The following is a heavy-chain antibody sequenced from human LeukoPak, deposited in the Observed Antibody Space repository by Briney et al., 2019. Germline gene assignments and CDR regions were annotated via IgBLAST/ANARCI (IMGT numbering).Heavy chain of an antibody. J-gene: IGHJ4*02. CDR3: ARSRFGVVIHLPFDY. D-gene: IGHD3-3*01. CDR2: INHSGST. Sequence: SPSETLSLTCAVYGGSFSGYYWSWIRQPPGKGLEWIGEINHSGSTNYNPSLKSRVTISVDTSKNQFSLKLSSVTAADTAVYYCARSRFGVVIHLPFDYWGQGTLVTVSS. CDR1: GGSFSGYY. V-gene: IGHV4-34*01.